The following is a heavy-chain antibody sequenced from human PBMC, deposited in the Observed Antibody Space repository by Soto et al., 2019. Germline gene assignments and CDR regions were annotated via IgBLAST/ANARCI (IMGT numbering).Heavy chain of an antibody. CDR2: ISYDGSNK. J-gene: IGHJ4*02. V-gene: IGHV3-30*04. CDR3: ARDGTVGATGGFDY. Sequence: GGSLRLSCAASGFTFSSYAMHWVRQAPGKGLEWVAVISYDGSNKYYADSVKGRFTISRDNSKNTLYLQMNSLRAEDTAVYYCARDGTVGATGGFDYWGQGTLVTVSS. CDR1: GFTFSSYA. D-gene: IGHD1-26*01.